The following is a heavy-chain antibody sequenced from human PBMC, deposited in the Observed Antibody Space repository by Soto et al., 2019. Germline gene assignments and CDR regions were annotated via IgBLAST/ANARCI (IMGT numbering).Heavy chain of an antibody. J-gene: IGHJ6*02. V-gene: IGHV5-51*01. CDR2: IYPGDSDT. Sequence: PGESLKISCKCSGGSFISYWSGWVRQMTGKGLEWMGIIYPGDSDTRYSPSFQGQVTISADKSISTAYLQWSSLKASDTAMYYCARLGYDSSGYYPDHYYGMDVWGQGTTVTVSS. CDR1: GGSFISYW. D-gene: IGHD3-22*01. CDR3: ARLGYDSSGYYPDHYYGMDV.